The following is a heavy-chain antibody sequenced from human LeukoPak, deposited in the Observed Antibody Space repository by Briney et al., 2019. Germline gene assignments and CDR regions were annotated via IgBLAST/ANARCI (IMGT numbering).Heavy chain of an antibody. V-gene: IGHV4-39*01. CDR2: IYFSGST. J-gene: IGHJ4*02. CDR1: GGSISSSSYY. CDR3: ARHEAQDFDY. Sequence: SETLSLTCTVSGGSISSSSYYWGWIRQPPGKGLEWIGSIYFSGSTYYNPSLKSRVTISEDTSKNQFSLKLSSVTAADTAVYYCARHEAQDFDYWGQGTLVTVSS.